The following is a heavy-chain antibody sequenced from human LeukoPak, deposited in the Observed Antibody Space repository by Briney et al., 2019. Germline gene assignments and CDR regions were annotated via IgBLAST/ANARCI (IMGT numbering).Heavy chain of an antibody. CDR1: GFTFSNYV. CDR3: ARAWIQLWAYYDY. D-gene: IGHD5-18*01. CDR2: ISYDGSNK. J-gene: IGHJ4*02. Sequence: PGRSLRLSCAASGFTFSNYVMHWVRQTPGKGLEWVALISYDGSNKYYADSVKGRFTISRDNSKNTLYLQMNSLRAEDTAVYYCARAWIQLWAYYDYWGQGTLVTVSS. V-gene: IGHV3-30*03.